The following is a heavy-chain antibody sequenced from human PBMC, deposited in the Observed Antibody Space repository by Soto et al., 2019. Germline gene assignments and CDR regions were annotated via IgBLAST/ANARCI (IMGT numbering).Heavy chain of an antibody. D-gene: IGHD2-15*01. V-gene: IGHV4-34*01. CDR3: ARGRCSATYCYSNFDS. CDR1: GGSLSGYY. CDR2: INHSGST. J-gene: IGHJ4*02. Sequence: SETLSLTCAVYGGSLSGYYWSWIRQPPGKGLEWIGEINHSGSTNYNPSLKSRVTMSADTSKGQFSLKLSAVTAADTAVYYCARGRCSATYCYSNFDSWGQGTLVTVSS.